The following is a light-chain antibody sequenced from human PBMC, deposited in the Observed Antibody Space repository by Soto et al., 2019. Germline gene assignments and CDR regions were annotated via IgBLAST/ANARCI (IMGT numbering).Light chain of an antibody. V-gene: IGKV3-15*01. CDR2: GAS. CDR3: QQHSNWPLT. CDR1: QSVSSN. Sequence: EIVMTQSPATLSVSPGEGATLSCRASQSVSSNLAWYQQKPGQAPRLLIFGASTRATGIPARFSGSGSGAEFSLTISALQSEDFAIYYCQQHSNWPLTFGGGTKEGIK. J-gene: IGKJ4*01.